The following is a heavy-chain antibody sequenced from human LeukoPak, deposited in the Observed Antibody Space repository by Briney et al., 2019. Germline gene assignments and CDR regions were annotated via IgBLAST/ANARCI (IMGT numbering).Heavy chain of an antibody. CDR2: INPSGGST. Sequence: VASVKVSCKASGYTFTSYYMHWVRQAPGQVLEWMGIINPSGGSTSYAQKFQGRVTMTRDMSKSTVYMELSGLRSDDTAVYYCARASRPNSGGGIRYWGQGTLVTVSS. CDR1: GYTFTSYY. CDR3: ARASRPNSGGGIRY. J-gene: IGHJ4*02. D-gene: IGHD3-10*01. V-gene: IGHV1-46*01.